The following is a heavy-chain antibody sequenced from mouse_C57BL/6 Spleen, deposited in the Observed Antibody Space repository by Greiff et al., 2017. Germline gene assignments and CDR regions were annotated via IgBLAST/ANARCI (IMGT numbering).Heavy chain of an antibody. CDR1: GYAFSSSW. J-gene: IGHJ4*01. Sequence: VQLQQSGPELVKPGASVKISCKASGYAFSSSWMNWVKQRPGEGLEWIGRIYPGDGDTNYNGKFKGKATLTADKSSSTAYMQLSSLTSEASAVYFCARWDCGSYDGAMDYWGQGTSVTVSS. CDR3: ARWDCGSYDGAMDY. D-gene: IGHD1-1*02. CDR2: IYPGDGDT. V-gene: IGHV1-82*01.